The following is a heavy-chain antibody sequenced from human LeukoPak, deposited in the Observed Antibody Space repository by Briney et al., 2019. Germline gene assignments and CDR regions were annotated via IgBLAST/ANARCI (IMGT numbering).Heavy chain of an antibody. Sequence: GGSLRLSCAVSGFTFRNYWMTWVRQAPGKGLEWVANINQGGSEKHYVDSVKGRFTISRDNAKNSLYLQMNSLRAEDTAVYYCASPFDYWGQGTLVTVSS. CDR3: ASPFDY. J-gene: IGHJ4*02. CDR2: INQGGSEK. V-gene: IGHV3-7*01. CDR1: GFTFRNYW.